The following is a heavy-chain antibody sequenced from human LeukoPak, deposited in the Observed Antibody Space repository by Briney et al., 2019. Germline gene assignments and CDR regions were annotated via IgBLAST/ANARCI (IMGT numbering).Heavy chain of an antibody. CDR3: ARESFHAFDI. D-gene: IGHD3-16*01. CDR2: IYYSGST. V-gene: IGHV4-59*01. J-gene: IGHJ3*02. Sequence: PSETLSLTCTVSVGSISSYYWSWIRQPPGKGLEWIGYIYYSGSTNYNPSLKSRVTISVDTSKNQFSLKLSSVTAADTAVYYCARESFHAFDIWGQGTMVTVSS. CDR1: VGSISSYY.